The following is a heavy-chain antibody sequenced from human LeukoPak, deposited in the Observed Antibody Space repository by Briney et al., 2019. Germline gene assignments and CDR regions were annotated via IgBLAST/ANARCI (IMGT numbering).Heavy chain of an antibody. Sequence: GGSLRLPCAASGFAFSPFAMAWVRQAPGKGLEWVSRISGSGGTTYYADSVKGRFTISRDNSKNTLYLQMDSLRAEETAVYYCSKERSSSGYYDYWGLGTLVTVSS. J-gene: IGHJ4*02. CDR2: ISGSGGTT. V-gene: IGHV3-23*01. CDR3: SKERSSSGYYDY. CDR1: GFAFSPFA. D-gene: IGHD3-22*01.